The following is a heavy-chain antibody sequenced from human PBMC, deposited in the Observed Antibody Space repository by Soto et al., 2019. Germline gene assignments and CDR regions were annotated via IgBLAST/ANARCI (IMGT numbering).Heavy chain of an antibody. CDR1: GGTFSSYT. Sequence: SVKVSCKASGGTFSSYTINWVRQAPGQGLEWMGGVIPFLGTANYAQNFQGRVTITADKSTNTAFMELGSLRSEDTAVYYCARGHPQGGMDVWGQGTTGTVSS. CDR3: ARGHPQGGMDV. V-gene: IGHV1-69*08. J-gene: IGHJ6*02. CDR2: VIPFLGTA.